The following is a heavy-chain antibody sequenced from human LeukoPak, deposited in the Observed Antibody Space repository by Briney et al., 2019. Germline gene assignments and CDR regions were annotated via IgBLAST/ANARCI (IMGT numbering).Heavy chain of an antibody. D-gene: IGHD4-11*01. J-gene: IGHJ6*03. Sequence: ASVKVSCKASGYTFTGYYMHWVRQAPGQGLEWMGWINPNSGGTNYAQKFQGRVTMTRDTSISTAYMELSRLRSDDTAVYYCARQPTVRGYMDVWGKGTTVTVSS. CDR3: ARQPTVRGYMDV. CDR1: GYTFTGYY. CDR2: INPNSGGT. V-gene: IGHV1-2*02.